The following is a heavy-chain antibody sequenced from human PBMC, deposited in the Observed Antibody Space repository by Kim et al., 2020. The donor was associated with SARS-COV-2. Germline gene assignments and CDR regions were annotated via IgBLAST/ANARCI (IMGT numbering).Heavy chain of an antibody. CDR2: IYYSGST. Sequence: SETLSLTCTVSGGSISSSSYYWGWIRQPPGKGLEWIGSIYYSGSTYYNPSLKSRVTISVDTSKNQFSLKLSSVTAADTAVYYCARHKTPRLPSSFDPWGQGTLVTVSS. CDR3: ARHKTPRLPSSFDP. D-gene: IGHD5-18*01. J-gene: IGHJ5*02. CDR1: GGSISSSSYY. V-gene: IGHV4-39*01.